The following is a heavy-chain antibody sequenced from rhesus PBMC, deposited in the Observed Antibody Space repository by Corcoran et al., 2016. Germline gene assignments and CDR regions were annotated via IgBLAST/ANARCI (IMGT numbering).Heavy chain of an antibody. CDR1: GFSLSPSGLR. Sequence: QVTLKESGPALVKPTQTLTLTCTFSGFSLSPSGLRVSWIRQPPGKALEWLARIDWVDDKYYSTSLKSRRTISKDTYKNQVGLTSTNMDPVDKATYYCARSSYYGRGVVDYGGQGVLVTVSS. J-gene: IGHJ4*01. V-gene: IGHV2S2*01. CDR3: ARSSYYGRGVVDY. CDR2: IDWVDDK. D-gene: IGHD4-4*01.